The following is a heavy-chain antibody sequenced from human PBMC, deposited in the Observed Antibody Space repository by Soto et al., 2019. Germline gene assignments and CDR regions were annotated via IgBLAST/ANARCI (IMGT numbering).Heavy chain of an antibody. J-gene: IGHJ4*02. CDR1: GGSLSGYY. CDR3: ARSSWYYYFDD. CDR2: IKHSGST. V-gene: IGHV4-34*01. Sequence: ETLCPTCAVYGGSLSGYYWSWVRQPPGKGLEWIGEIKHSGSTNYTPSLKSRVTISVDTSKNQFSLKLSSVTAADTAVYDGARSSWYYYFDDWGQGTLVTVSS. D-gene: IGHD6-13*01.